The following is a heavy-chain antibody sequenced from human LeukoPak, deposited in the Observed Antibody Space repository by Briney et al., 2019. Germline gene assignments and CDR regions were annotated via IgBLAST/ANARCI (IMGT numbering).Heavy chain of an antibody. D-gene: IGHD3-3*01. CDR2: IRYDGSNK. CDR3: AKVPTDYDFWSGYIFDP. V-gene: IGHV3-30*02. J-gene: IGHJ5*02. Sequence: GSLRLSCAASGFTFSNYGMHWVRQAPDKGLEWVAFIRYDGSNKYYADSVKGRFTISRDNSKSTLYLQMNSLRAEDTAVYYCAKVPTDYDFWSGYIFDPWGQGTLVTVSS. CDR1: GFTFSNYG.